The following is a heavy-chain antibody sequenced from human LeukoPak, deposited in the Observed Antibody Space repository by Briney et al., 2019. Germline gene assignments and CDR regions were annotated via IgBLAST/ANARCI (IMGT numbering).Heavy chain of an antibody. D-gene: IGHD6-13*01. CDR3: ARGRRVAAAGRWRDGMDV. CDR1: GGSISSYY. Sequence: SETLSLTCTVSGGSISSYYWSWIRQPPGKGLEWIGYIYYSGSTNYNPSLKSRVTISVDTSKNQFSLKLSSVTAADTAVYYCARGRRVAAAGRWRDGMDVWGQGTTVTVSS. V-gene: IGHV4-59*01. J-gene: IGHJ6*02. CDR2: IYYSGST.